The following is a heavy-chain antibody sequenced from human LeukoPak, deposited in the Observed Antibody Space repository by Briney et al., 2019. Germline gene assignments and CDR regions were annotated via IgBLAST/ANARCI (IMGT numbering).Heavy chain of an antibody. CDR2: IYYSGST. CDR1: GGSFSGYY. D-gene: IGHD5-18*01. CDR3: ARAKSGGYSYGYYFDY. V-gene: IGHV4-30-4*08. J-gene: IGHJ4*02. Sequence: PSETLSLTCAAYGGSFSGYYWSWIRQPPGKGLEWIGYIYYSGSTYYNPSLKSRVTISVDTSKNQFSLKLSSVTAADTAVYYCARAKSGGYSYGYYFDYWGQGTLVTVSS.